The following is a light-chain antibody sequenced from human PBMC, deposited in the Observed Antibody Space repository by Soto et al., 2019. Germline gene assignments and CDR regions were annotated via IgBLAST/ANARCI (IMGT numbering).Light chain of an antibody. V-gene: IGKV2-28*01. CDR3: MQALQNPT. Sequence: DIVLTQSPLSLPVTPGEPASISCRSSQSLLHSSGYNYLDWYLQKPGQSPRLVIYLGSNRASGVPERISGSGSGTDFTLRISRVEAEDVGVYYCMQALQNPTFGQGTKVDIK. J-gene: IGKJ1*01. CDR1: QSLLHSSGYNY. CDR2: LGS.